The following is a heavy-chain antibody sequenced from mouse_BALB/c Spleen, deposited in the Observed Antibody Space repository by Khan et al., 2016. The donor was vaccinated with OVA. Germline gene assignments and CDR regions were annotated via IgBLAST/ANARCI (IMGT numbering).Heavy chain of an antibody. CDR3: ASGGYWYFDV. Sequence: LVESGPEVKKPGETVKISCKASGYNFTNYGMNWVRQAPGKGLKWMGWINTYTGEPTYADDFKGRFAFSLETSASTAYLQISNLKNEDTATYFCASGGYWYFDVWGAGTTVTVSS. CDR2: INTYTGEP. CDR1: GYNFTNYG. D-gene: IGHD1-1*02. J-gene: IGHJ1*01. V-gene: IGHV9-3-1*01.